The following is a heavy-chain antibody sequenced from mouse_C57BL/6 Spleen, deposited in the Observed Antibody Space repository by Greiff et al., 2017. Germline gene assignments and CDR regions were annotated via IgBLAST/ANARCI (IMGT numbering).Heavy chain of an antibody. CDR1: GYTFTDYN. D-gene: IGHD2-1*01. CDR3: ARVYYGNLYAMDY. CDR2: INPNNGGT. Sequence: VHVKQSGPELVKPGASVKMSCKASGYTFTDYNMHWVKQSHGKSLAWIGYINPNNGGTSYNQKFKGKATLTVNKSSSTACMELRSLTSEDSAVYYCARVYYGNLYAMDYWGQGTSVTVSS. V-gene: IGHV1-22*01. J-gene: IGHJ4*01.